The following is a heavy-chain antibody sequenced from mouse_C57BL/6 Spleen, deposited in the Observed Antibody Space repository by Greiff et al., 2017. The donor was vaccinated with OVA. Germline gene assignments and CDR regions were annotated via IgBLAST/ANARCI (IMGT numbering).Heavy chain of an antibody. Sequence: EVKLVESGAGLVKPGGSLKLSCAASGFTFSSYAMSWVRQTPEKRLEWVAIISDGGSYTYYPDNVKGRFTISRDKAKNNLYLQMSHLKSEDTAMYYCARAPYGSSFDYWGQGTTLTVSS. CDR1: GFTFSSYA. J-gene: IGHJ2*01. CDR3: ARAPYGSSFDY. V-gene: IGHV5-4*03. CDR2: ISDGGSYT. D-gene: IGHD1-1*01.